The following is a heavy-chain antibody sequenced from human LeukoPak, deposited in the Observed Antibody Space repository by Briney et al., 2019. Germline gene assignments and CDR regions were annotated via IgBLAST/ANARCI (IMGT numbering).Heavy chain of an antibody. D-gene: IGHD5-18*01. CDR1: GFTLSNSS. CDR3: AREGRGDGYSYVLQPWY. J-gene: IGHJ4*02. Sequence: GGSLRLSCAAYGFTLSNSSLSWVRQAPGQGLEWVSSISSSNYIYYADSVKGRFTISRDNAKNSLYLQMNSLRAEDTAVYYCAREGRGDGYSYVLQPWYWGQGTLVTVSS. CDR2: ISSSNYI. V-gene: IGHV3-21*06.